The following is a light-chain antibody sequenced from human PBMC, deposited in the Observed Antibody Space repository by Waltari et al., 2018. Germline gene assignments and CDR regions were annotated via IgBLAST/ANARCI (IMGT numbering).Light chain of an antibody. Sequence: QSALTQPASVSGSPGQSITISCTGTYSDIGDNAYVSWYQQHPDKVPKLIIFEGRNRPSEVSNRFAGFKSGTPASLTISGLQPEDEADYYCSSYTSSSAPFVFGSGTKVTVL. V-gene: IGLV2-14*01. J-gene: IGLJ1*01. CDR1: YSDIGDNAY. CDR2: EGR. CDR3: SSYTSSSAPFV.